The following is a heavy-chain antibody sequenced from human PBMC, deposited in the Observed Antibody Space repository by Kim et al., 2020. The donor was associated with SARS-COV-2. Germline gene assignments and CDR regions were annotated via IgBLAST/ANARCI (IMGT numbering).Heavy chain of an antibody. D-gene: IGHD3-10*01. Sequence: GGSLRLSCAASGFTFSSYGMHWVRQAPGKGLEWVAVISYDGSNKYYADSVKGRFTISRDNSKNTLYLQMNSLRAEDTAVYYCAKDFGWGPWYYMDVWGKGTTVTVSS. CDR1: GFTFSSYG. CDR2: ISYDGSNK. J-gene: IGHJ6*03. V-gene: IGHV3-30*18. CDR3: AKDFGWGPWYYMDV.